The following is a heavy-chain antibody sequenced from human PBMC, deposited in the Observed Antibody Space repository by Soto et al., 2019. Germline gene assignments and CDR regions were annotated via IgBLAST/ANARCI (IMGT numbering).Heavy chain of an antibody. V-gene: IGHV3-30*18. Sequence: QVQLVESGGGVVRPGRSLRLSCSASGFIFSDYAMHWVRQAPGKGMEWVAVILFDGNKKYYADSVKGRFTISRANSKNTLYLEMNSLRAEDTAVYYCAKDGSQSISESYLSSWGQGSLVTVSS. CDR1: GFIFSDYA. CDR2: ILFDGNKK. D-gene: IGHD1-26*01. CDR3: AKDGSQSISESYLSS. J-gene: IGHJ5*02.